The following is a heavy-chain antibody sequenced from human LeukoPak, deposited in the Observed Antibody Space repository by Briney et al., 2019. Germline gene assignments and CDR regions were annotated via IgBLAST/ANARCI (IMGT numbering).Heavy chain of an antibody. D-gene: IGHD2-21*02. CDR1: GGTFSSYP. J-gene: IGHJ3*02. CDR2: IIPIFDTG. V-gene: IGHV1-69*01. Sequence: SVKVSCKASGGTFSSYPISWVRQTPGQGLEWMGGIIPIFDTGDYAQKFQGRVTITADQSTSTAYMELSSLRSEDTAVYFCARSYDCGGDCFEAFDIWGQGTMVTVSS. CDR3: ARSYDCGGDCFEAFDI.